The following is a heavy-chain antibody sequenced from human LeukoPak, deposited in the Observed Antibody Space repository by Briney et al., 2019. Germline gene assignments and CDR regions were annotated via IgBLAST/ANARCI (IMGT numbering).Heavy chain of an antibody. CDR3: AKDSAMVRGVTSYFDY. CDR2: IWYDGSNK. Sequence: GGSLRLSCTVSGFTFGDYTMSWVRQAPGKGLEWVAVIWYDGSNKYYADSVKGRFTISRDNSKNTLYLQMNSLRAEDTAVYYCAKDSAMVRGVTSYFDYWGQGTLVTVSS. J-gene: IGHJ4*02. CDR1: GFTFGDYT. D-gene: IGHD3-10*01. V-gene: IGHV3-30*02.